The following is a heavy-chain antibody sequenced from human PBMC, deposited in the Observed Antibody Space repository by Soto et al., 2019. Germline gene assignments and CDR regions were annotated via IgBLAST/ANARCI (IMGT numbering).Heavy chain of an antibody. V-gene: IGHV3-23*01. CDR3: AKDAVYDDGVWLPDY. D-gene: IGHD4-17*01. J-gene: IGHJ4*02. Sequence: EVQLLESGGGLVQPGGSLRLSCVASGFTFSTRAMMWVRQAPGKGLEWVSGIVGSGDAFHADSVKGRFTISKDSSKNTLYLQMNGLRAEDTAVYFCAKDAVYDDGVWLPDYWGQGTLVTVSS. CDR1: GFTFSTRA. CDR2: IVGSGDA.